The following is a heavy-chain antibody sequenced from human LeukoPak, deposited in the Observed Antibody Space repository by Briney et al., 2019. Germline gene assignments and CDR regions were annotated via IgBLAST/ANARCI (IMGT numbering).Heavy chain of an antibody. CDR3: ARSAYTSGWVDS. CDR2: INSNSGDT. J-gene: IGHJ4*02. CDR1: GYTFTGYY. D-gene: IGHD6-19*01. Sequence: ASAWLSCKASGYTFTGYYIYWVRHTPEQRLDWMGWINSNSGDTHHPQKPDGQVTMTRDTSISTAYMELSSLRSDDTAVFCCARSAYTSGWVDSWDQRTMVTVSS. V-gene: IGHV1-2*02.